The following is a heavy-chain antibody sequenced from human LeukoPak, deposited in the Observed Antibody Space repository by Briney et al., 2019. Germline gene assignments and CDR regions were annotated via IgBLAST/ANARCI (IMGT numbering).Heavy chain of an antibody. J-gene: IGHJ4*02. CDR3: ARGSYSLGGFDY. CDR1: GFTFSSYW. Sequence: PGGSLRLSCAASGFTFSSYWMHWVRQAPGKGLVWVSRISGDGSDTNYADSVKGRFTISGDNAKNTLYLPMNSLRAEDTAVYYCARGSYSLGGFDYWGQGTLVTVSS. V-gene: IGHV3-74*01. CDR2: ISGDGSDT. D-gene: IGHD6-13*01.